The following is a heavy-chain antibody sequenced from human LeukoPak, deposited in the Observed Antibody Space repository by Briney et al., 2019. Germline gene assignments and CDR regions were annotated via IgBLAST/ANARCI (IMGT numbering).Heavy chain of an antibody. V-gene: IGHV4-4*07. J-gene: IGHJ4*02. CDR1: GGSTSSYY. Sequence: SSETLSLTCTVSGGSTSSYYWSWIRQPAGKGLKWIGRIYTSGSTNYNPSLKSRVTISVDKSKNQFSLKLSSVTAADTAVYYCARSRGVEGTGFDYWGQGTLVTVSS. CDR2: IYTSGST. D-gene: IGHD1-26*01. CDR3: ARSRGVEGTGFDY.